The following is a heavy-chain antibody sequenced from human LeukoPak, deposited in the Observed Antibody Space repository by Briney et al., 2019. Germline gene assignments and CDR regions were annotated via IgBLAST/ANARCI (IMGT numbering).Heavy chain of an antibody. D-gene: IGHD3-10*01. Sequence: GESLKISCKGSGYSFSIYWIGWVRQMPGKGLEWMGIIYPGDSDTRYSPSFQGQVTISADKSLNTAYLQWSSLKASDAAMYYCARQDPAGEYYFDHWGQGTLVTVST. V-gene: IGHV5-51*01. CDR2: IYPGDSDT. CDR3: ARQDPAGEYYFDH. J-gene: IGHJ4*02. CDR1: GYSFSIYW.